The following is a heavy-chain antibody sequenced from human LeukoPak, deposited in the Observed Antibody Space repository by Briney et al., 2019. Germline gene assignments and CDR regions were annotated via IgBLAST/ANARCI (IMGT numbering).Heavy chain of an antibody. CDR2: IIPILGIA. D-gene: IGHD4-11*01. CDR1: GGTFSSYA. V-gene: IGHV1-69*04. J-gene: IGHJ5*02. CDR3: AKDLTRSVNWFDP. Sequence: SVKVSCKASGGTFSSYAISWVRQAPGQGLEWMGRIIPILGIANYAQKFQGRVTITADKSTSTAYMELSSLRSEDTAVYYCAKDLTRSVNWFDPWGQGTLVTVSS.